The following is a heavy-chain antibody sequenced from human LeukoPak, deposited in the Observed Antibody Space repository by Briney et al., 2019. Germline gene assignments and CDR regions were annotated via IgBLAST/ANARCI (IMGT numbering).Heavy chain of an antibody. J-gene: IGHJ4*02. CDR2: ISSSGDTI. CDR3: ARDAYGSGFGDYFDY. Sequence: PGGSLRLSCAASGFTFSDYYMTWIRQAPGKGLEWVAYISSSGDTIYYAGSVKGRFTISRGNAKNSLYLQMNSLRVEDTAVYYCARDAYGSGFGDYFDYWGQGTLVTVSS. CDR1: GFTFSDYY. D-gene: IGHD3-10*01. V-gene: IGHV3-11*01.